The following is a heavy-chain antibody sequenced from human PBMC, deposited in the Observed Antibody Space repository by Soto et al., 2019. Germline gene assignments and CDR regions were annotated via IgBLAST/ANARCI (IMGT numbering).Heavy chain of an antibody. V-gene: IGHV4-59*08. CDR1: GASISRDH. Sequence: QVQLQESGPGLVKPSETLSLTCTVSGASISRDHWNWIRQPPGKGLEWIGEYSGSTNYNPSLKSRATIPVDTSKNQFSLKLTSVTAADTAVYFCATYTSDGGGRGYWGQGTLVTVSS. CDR2: EYSGST. D-gene: IGHD6-19*01. CDR3: ATYTSDGGGRGY. J-gene: IGHJ4*02.